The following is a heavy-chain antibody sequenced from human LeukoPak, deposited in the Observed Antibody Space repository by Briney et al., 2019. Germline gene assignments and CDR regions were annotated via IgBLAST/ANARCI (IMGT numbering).Heavy chain of an antibody. D-gene: IGHD5-18*01. CDR2: INPSGGST. J-gene: IGHJ4*02. Sequence: ASVKVSCKASGYTFTSYYVHWVRQAPGQGLEWMGIINPSGGSTSYAQKFRGRVTMTRDTSTSTVYMELSSLRSEDTAVYYCARDGGDTPFDYWGQGTLVTVSS. CDR1: GYTFTSYY. V-gene: IGHV1-46*01. CDR3: ARDGGDTPFDY.